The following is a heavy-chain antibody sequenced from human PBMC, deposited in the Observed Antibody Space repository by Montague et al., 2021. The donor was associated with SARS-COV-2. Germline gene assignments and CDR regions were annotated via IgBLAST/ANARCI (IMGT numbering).Heavy chain of an antibody. D-gene: IGHD3-16*01. V-gene: IGHV4-34*01. J-gene: IGHJ4*02. CDR3: ARDFERGGNFDY. CDR2: ISLSGRT. Sequence: SKTLSLTCGVYGVSFSDDFWTWIRQSPEKGLEWIGEISLSGRTNYNPSLNNRVTISLDTSRKQFSLNLNSVTAADTAIYYCARDFERGGNFDYWGQGILVTVSS. CDR1: GVSFSDDF.